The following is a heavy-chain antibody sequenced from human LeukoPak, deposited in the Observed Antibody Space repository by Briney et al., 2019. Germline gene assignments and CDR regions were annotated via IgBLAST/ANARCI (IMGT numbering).Heavy chain of an antibody. D-gene: IGHD2-2*01. J-gene: IGHJ4*02. CDR3: ARPRYCSSTTCSRAWAY. CDR2: INHSGGT. V-gene: IGHV4-34*01. CDR1: DGSFSGYY. Sequence: SETLSLTCAVYDGSFSGYYWSWVRQPPGKGLEWIGEINHSGGTNCNPSLKSRVTLSVDTSKNQFSLKLSSLSAADTAVYYCARPRYCSSTTCSRAWAYWGQGTLVTVSS.